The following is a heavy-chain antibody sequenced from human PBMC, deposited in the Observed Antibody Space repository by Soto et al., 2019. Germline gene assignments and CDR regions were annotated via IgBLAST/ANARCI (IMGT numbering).Heavy chain of an antibody. CDR1: GFPFTSFF. CDR2: INPSRGSA. V-gene: IGHV1-46*01. J-gene: IGHJ4*02. Sequence: GASVKVSCKASGFPFTSFFIHWVRQAPGQGLEWMGVINPSRGSANYAQKFQGRLTLTRDTSSSTVYMDLSSLKSEDTALYYCVRAPNFFDTWGQGTLVTVSS. CDR3: VRAPNFFDT.